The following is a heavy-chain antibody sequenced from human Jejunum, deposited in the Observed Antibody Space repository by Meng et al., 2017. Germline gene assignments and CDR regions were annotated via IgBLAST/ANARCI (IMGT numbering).Heavy chain of an antibody. CDR2: MSVGGSII. J-gene: IGHJ5*01. V-gene: IGHV3-11*01. D-gene: IGHD3-16*01. Sequence: VHLMGPVVDLAKRGGALRLSCVASGVRFSDDHMVWIRQVPGKGLEGISYMSVGGSIIYYADSVKGRFTISRDDAKNSVYLQMNSLRAEDTAVYYCARDGAHRRFDSWGRGTLVTVSS. CDR1: GVRFSDDH. CDR3: ARDGAHRRFDS.